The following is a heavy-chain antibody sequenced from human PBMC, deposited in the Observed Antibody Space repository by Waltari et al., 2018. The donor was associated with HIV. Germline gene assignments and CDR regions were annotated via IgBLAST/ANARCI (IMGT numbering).Heavy chain of an antibody. Sequence: EVHLVESGGGLVQPGGSLRLSCAASGFTFDAYPMPWFQQAPGKGLEWVSCISWNSGSIGYADSVKGRFTISRDNAKNSLYLQMNSLRDEDTALYYCAKESMAGLYYYYGMDVWGQGTTVTVSS. J-gene: IGHJ6*02. CDR1: GFTFDAYP. CDR2: ISWNSGSI. V-gene: IGHV3-9*01. CDR3: AKESMAGLYYYYGMDV. D-gene: IGHD6-19*01.